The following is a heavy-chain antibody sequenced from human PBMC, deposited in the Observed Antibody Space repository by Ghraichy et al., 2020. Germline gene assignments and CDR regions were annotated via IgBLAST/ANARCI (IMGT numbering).Heavy chain of an antibody. D-gene: IGHD3-10*01. CDR3: ASRDINTYYYGSGSYEEN. Sequence: SETLSLTCNVSGGSISSNDYYWGWIRQPPGMGLEWIGSIYYSGSTYYNPSLKSRVTISVDTSKNQFSLKLSSVTAADTVVYYCASRDINTYYYGSGSYEENWGQGTLVTVSS. V-gene: IGHV4-39*01. CDR1: GGSISSNDYY. CDR2: IYYSGST. J-gene: IGHJ4*02.